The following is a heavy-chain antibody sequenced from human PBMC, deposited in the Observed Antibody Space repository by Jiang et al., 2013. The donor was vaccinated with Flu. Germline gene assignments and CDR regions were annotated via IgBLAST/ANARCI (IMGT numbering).Heavy chain of an antibody. V-gene: IGHV1-8*01. CDR3: ARASKYSSGWYGFNY. D-gene: IGHD6-19*01. J-gene: IGHJ4*02. CDR1: GYTFTSYD. CDR2: MNPNSGNT. Sequence: PGASVKVSCKASGYTFTSYDINWVRQATGQGLEWMGWMNPNSGNTGYAQKFQGRVTMTRNTSISTAYMELSSLRSEDTAVYYCARASKYSSGWYGFNYWGQGTLVTVSS.